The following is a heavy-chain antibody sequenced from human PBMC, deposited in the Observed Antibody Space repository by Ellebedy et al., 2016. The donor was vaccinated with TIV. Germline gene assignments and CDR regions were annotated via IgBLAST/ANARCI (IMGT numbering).Heavy chain of an antibody. D-gene: IGHD4-11*01. J-gene: IGHJ5*02. CDR3: ARQDDNYDWSDP. CDR2: IYPGDSET. Sequence: PGGSLRLSCKGSGYSFTTYWIGRVRQMPGKGLEWMGTIYPGDSETTYSPSFQGQVTISVDKSISTAYMQWSSLKASDTAMYYCARQDDNYDWSDPWGQGTLVTVSS. V-gene: IGHV5-51*01. CDR1: GYSFTTYW.